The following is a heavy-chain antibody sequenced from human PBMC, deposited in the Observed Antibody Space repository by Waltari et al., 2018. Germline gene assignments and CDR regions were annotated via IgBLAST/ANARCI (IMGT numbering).Heavy chain of an antibody. CDR3: ARDFGVAVAVDV. CDR1: GFTFSSYS. V-gene: IGHV3-21*01. Sequence: EVQLVESGGGLVKPGGSLRLSCAASGFTFSSYSKNWVRQAPGKGLEWVSSISSGSSYIYYADSVKGRFTISRDNAKNSLYLQMNSLRAEDTAVYYCARDFGVAVAVDVWGQGTTVTVSS. CDR2: ISSGSSYI. D-gene: IGHD6-19*01. J-gene: IGHJ6*02.